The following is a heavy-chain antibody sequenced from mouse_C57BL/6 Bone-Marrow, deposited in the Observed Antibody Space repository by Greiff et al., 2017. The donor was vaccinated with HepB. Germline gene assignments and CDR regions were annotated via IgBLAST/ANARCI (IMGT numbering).Heavy chain of an antibody. CDR2: IYPGDGDT. Sequence: QVQLQQSGAELVKPGASVKISCKASGYAFSSYWMNWVKQRPGKGLEWIGQIYPGDGDTNYNGKFKGKATLTADKSSSTSYMQLSSLTSEDSAVYFCSGCPSYYSCAYCAMDYWGQGTSVTVSS. D-gene: IGHD2-12*01. V-gene: IGHV1-80*01. CDR3: SGCPSYYSCAYCAMDY. CDR1: GYAFSSYW. J-gene: IGHJ4*01.